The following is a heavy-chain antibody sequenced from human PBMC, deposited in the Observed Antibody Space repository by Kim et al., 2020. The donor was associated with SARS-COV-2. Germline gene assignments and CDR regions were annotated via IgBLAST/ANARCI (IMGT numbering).Heavy chain of an antibody. V-gene: IGHV3-30*18. D-gene: IGHD3-22*01. CDR3: AKERTMKVGHDFDY. Sequence: GGSLRLSCAASGFTFSSYGMQWVRQAPGKGLEWVAVISYEGKNKYYADSVKGRFTISRDNSKNTLYVQMNSLRAEDTAVYYCAKERTMKVGHDFDYWGQGTLVTVSS. CDR2: ISYEGKNK. CDR1: GFTFSSYG. J-gene: IGHJ4*02.